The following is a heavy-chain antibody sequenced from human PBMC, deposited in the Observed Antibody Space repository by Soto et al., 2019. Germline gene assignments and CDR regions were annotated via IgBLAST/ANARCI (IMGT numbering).Heavy chain of an antibody. CDR3: ARGASVLRYFDWLLIFDY. V-gene: IGHV1-8*01. J-gene: IGHJ4*02. Sequence: QVQLVQSGAEVKKPGASVKVSCKASGYTFTSYDINWVRQATGQGLEWMGWMHPNSGNTGYAQKFQGRVTMTRNTSISTAYMELSSLRSEDTAVYYCARGASVLRYFDWLLIFDYWGQGTLVTVSS. CDR1: GYTFTSYD. D-gene: IGHD3-9*01. CDR2: MHPNSGNT.